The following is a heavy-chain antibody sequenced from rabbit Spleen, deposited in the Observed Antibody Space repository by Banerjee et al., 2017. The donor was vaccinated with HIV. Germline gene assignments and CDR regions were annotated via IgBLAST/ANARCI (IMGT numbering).Heavy chain of an antibody. CDR2: IGAGVSYTT. Sequence: QSLEESGGDLVKPGASLKLTCTASGFSFSYSDYMCWVRQPPGKGPEWIACIGAGVSYTTYYASWAKGRFTISKTSSTTVTLQMTSLTAADTAAYFCARDGYSRGWGIILYYFNLWGPGTLVTVS. CDR3: ARDGYSRGWGIILYYFNL. J-gene: IGHJ4*01. D-gene: IGHD4-1*01. V-gene: IGHV1S40*01. CDR1: GFSFSYSDY.